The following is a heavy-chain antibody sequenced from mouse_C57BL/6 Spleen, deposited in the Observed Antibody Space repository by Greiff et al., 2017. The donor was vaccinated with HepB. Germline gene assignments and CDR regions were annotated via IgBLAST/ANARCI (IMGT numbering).Heavy chain of an antibody. CDR1: GYSFTGYF. V-gene: IGHV1-20*01. J-gene: IGHJ1*03. D-gene: IGHD1-1*01. CDR3: ARSSSFSHWDFDV. CDR2: IIPYNGDT. Sequence: VQLQQSGPELVKPGDSVKISCKASGYSFTGYFMNWVMQSHGKSLEWIGRIIPYNGDTFYNQKFKGKATLTVDKSSSTAHMELRSLTSEDSAVYYCARSSSFSHWDFDVWGTGTTVTVSS.